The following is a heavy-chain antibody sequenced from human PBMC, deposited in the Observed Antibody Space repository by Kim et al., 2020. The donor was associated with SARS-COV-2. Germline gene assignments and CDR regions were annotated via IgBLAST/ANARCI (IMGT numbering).Heavy chain of an antibody. Sequence: SETLSLTCTISGDSIGSGRHYWGWIRQPPGKGLVWLGSLFYSGSTNYSPSINSRITISLGTSKKQFFLRMTSGTAADTATYYGAGGGTGYPTRFVDYWG. J-gene: IGHJ4*01. CDR2: LFYSGST. CDR3: AGGGTGYPTRFVDY. V-gene: IGHV4-39*01. D-gene: IGHD3-9*01. CDR1: GDSIGSGRHY.